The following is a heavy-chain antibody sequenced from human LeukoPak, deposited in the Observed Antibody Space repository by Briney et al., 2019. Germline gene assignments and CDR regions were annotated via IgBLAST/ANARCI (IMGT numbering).Heavy chain of an antibody. J-gene: IGHJ3*02. Sequence: PGGSLGLSCAASGFTFSSYGMHWVRQAPGKGLEWVAFIRYDGSNKYYADSVKGRFTISRDNSKNTLYLQMNSLRAEDTAVHYCANGRITIWASTGDAFDIWGQGTMVTVSS. CDR2: IRYDGSNK. CDR3: ANGRITIWASTGDAFDI. CDR1: GFTFSSYG. D-gene: IGHD3-3*01. V-gene: IGHV3-30*02.